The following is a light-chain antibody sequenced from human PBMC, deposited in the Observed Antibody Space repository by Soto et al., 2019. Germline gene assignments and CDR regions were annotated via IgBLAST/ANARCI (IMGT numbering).Light chain of an antibody. J-gene: IGLJ1*01. CDR3: CSDAAGSTDV. CDR1: NSDAGSHHL. CDR2: EAN. Sequence: LTQPASVSGSPGQSITISCTGTNSDAGSHHLVSWYQQYPGKAPKLIIFEANKRPSGVSNRFSASKSGSTASLTISGLQAEDEADYYCCSDAAGSTDVFGSGTKVTVL. V-gene: IGLV2-23*01.